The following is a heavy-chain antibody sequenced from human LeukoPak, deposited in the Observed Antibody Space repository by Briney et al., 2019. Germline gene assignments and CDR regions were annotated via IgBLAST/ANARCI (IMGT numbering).Heavy chain of an antibody. D-gene: IGHD4-11*01. J-gene: IGHJ4*02. CDR1: GLIFRNYA. Sequence: GGFLRLSCTASGLIFRNYAMTWVRQAPRKGLEWVSTISGDGTETFYADSVKGRFTISRDNSKNTHYLQMSSLRAEDTGIYYCAKGGHYSFFDYWGQGTLVTVSS. V-gene: IGHV3-23*01. CDR3: AKGGHYSFFDY. CDR2: ISGDGTET.